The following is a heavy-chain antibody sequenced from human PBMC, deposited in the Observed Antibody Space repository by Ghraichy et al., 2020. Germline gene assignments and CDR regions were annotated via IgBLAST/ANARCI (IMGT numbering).Heavy chain of an antibody. J-gene: IGHJ4*02. CDR3: ARGSGKYYYGSGSYYRVHHFDY. D-gene: IGHD3-10*01. CDR1: GGSISSGGYS. Sequence: SETLSLTCAVSGGSISSGGYSWSWIRQPPGKGLEWIGYIYHSGSTYYNPSLKSRVTISVDRSKNQFSLKLSSVTAADTAVYYCARGSGKYYYGSGSYYRVHHFDYWGQGTLVTVSS. V-gene: IGHV4-30-2*01. CDR2: IYHSGST.